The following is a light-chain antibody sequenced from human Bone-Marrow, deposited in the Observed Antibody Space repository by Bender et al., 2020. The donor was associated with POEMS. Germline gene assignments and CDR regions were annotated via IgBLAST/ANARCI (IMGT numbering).Light chain of an antibody. V-gene: IGLV2-23*01. J-gene: IGLJ3*02. CDR1: NNDVGSYDL. CDR2: EDP. Sequence: QSALTQPASVSGSPGQSITISCTGTNNDVGSYDLVSWLQQHPGQAPKLLIYEDPKLPSGFSHRFSGSKSGNTASLTISGLQAEDEADYYCSSYAGVKQWVFGGGTKLTVL. CDR3: SSYAGVKQWV.